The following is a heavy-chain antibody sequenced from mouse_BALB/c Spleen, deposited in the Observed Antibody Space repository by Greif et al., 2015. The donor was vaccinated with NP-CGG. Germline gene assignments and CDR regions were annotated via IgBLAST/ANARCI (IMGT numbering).Heavy chain of an antibody. CDR3: ARSNTTAYYAMDY. J-gene: IGHJ4*01. V-gene: IGHV1-7*01. Sequence: VKLMESGAELAKPGASVKMSCKASGYTFTSYWMHWVKQRPGQGLEWIGYINPSTGYTEYNQKFKDEATLTADKSSSTAYMQLSSLTSEDSAVYYCARSNTTAYYAMDYWGQGTSVTVSS. D-gene: IGHD1-2*01. CDR1: GYTFTSYW. CDR2: INPSTGYT.